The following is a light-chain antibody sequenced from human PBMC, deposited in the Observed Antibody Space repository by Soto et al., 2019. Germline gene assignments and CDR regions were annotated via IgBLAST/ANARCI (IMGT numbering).Light chain of an antibody. CDR2: ATS. CDR1: QSVSHTS. CDR3: QLYGRPLCT. Sequence: EIVLTQSPGTLSLSPGDTATLSCRASQSVSHTSVAWYQQKPGQAPRLLIYATSNRATGTPDRFSGSASGTDFTVTISRLEPEDFAVYYCQLYGRPLCTFGQGTKVDI. J-gene: IGKJ1*01. V-gene: IGKV3-20*01.